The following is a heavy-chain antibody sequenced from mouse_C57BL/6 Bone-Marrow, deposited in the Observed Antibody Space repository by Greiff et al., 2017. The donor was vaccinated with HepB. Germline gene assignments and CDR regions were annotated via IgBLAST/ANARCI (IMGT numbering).Heavy chain of an antibody. CDR1: GYTFTDYN. J-gene: IGHJ3*01. Sequence: EVKLMESGPELVKPGASVKIPCKASGYTFTDYNMDWVKQSHGKSLEWIGDINPNNGGTIYNQNFKGKATLTVEKSSSTAYMELRSLTSEDTAVYYCARSLIYYYGSSLAWFAYWGQGTLVTVSA. D-gene: IGHD1-1*01. CDR2: INPNNGGT. V-gene: IGHV1-18*01. CDR3: ARSLIYYYGSSLAWFAY.